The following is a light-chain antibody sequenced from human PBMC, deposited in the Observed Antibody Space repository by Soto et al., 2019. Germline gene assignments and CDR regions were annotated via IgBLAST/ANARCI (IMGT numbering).Light chain of an antibody. J-gene: IGLJ1*01. CDR1: ISNIGGNS. CDR3: GSWDSSLRAYV. CDR2: DDN. Sequence: QAVLTQPPSVSAGPGRKVNISCSGSISNIGGNSVSWYQQLPGTAPKLLIYDDNKRPSGIPDRFSGSKSGTSATLGITGFQTGDEADYYCGSWDSSLRAYVYGTGTKVTVL. V-gene: IGLV1-51*01.